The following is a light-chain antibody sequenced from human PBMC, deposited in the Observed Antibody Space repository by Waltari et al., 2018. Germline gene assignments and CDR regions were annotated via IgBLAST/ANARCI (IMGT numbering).Light chain of an antibody. CDR1: HGISNY. CDR3: QQGNSFPLT. V-gene: IGKV1-12*01. CDR2: AAS. Sequence: DIQLTQSPSSVSASVVARVTTTCRASHGISNYLAWYQQKPGKAPKLLIYAASSLLSGVPSRFSGSGSGTDFTLTINSLQPEDSATYYCQQGNSFPLTFGGGTKVQIK. J-gene: IGKJ4*01.